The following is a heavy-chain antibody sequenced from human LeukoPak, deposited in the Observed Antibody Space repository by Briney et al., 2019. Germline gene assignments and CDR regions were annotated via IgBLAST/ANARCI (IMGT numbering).Heavy chain of an antibody. CDR1: GFTVSSNY. D-gene: IGHD5-12*01. Sequence: GGSLRLSCAASGFTVSSNYMSWVRQAPGKGLEWVSVIYSGGSTYYADSVKGRFTISGDNSKNTLYLQMNSLRAEDTAVYYCARDRKGYRFVAFDIWGQGTMDTVSS. J-gene: IGHJ3*02. V-gene: IGHV3-66*01. CDR2: IYSGGST. CDR3: ARDRKGYRFVAFDI.